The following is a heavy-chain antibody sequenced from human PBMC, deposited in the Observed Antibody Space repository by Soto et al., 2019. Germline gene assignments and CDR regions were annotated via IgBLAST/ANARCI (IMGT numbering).Heavy chain of an antibody. D-gene: IGHD2-2*01. V-gene: IGHV1-69*01. CDR3: ARDHKYCSSTSCPNYYYYGMDV. J-gene: IGHJ6*02. CDR1: GGTFSSYA. Sequence: QVQLVQSGAEVKKPGSSVKVSCKASGGTFSSYAISWVRQAPGQGLEWMGGIIPIFGTANYAQKLQGRVTITADESTSTAYMELSSLRSEDTAVYYCARDHKYCSSTSCPNYYYYGMDVWGQGTTVTVSS. CDR2: IIPIFGTA.